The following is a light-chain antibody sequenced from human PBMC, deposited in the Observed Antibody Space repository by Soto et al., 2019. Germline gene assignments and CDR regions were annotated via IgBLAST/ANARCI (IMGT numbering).Light chain of an antibody. V-gene: IGLV3-21*02. CDR3: SSYAGSNNFGV. Sequence: SYELTQPPSVSVAPGQTARITCGGNNIGGKSVHWYQQKPGQAPVLVVYDDSDRPSGVPDRFSGSKSGNTASLTVSGLQAEDEADYYCSSYAGSNNFGVFGTGTKVTVL. CDR2: DDS. CDR1: NIGGKS. J-gene: IGLJ1*01.